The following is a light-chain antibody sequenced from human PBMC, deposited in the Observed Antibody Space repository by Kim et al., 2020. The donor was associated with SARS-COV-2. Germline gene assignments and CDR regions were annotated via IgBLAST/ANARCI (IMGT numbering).Light chain of an antibody. CDR1: ILRSYF. CDR3: NSRDSSGYV. J-gene: IGLJ1*01. V-gene: IGLV3-19*01. CDR2: GRN. Sequence: SSELTQDPAVSVALGQTVKITCQGDILRSYFAGWFQQKPGQAPVLVFYGRNNRPSGVPDRFSGSRSGNTASLTIAGAQAEDEADYYCNSRDSSGYVFGTGTKVTVL.